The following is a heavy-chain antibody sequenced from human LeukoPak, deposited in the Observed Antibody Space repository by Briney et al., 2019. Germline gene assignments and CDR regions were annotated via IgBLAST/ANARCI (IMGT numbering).Heavy chain of an antibody. CDR3: ATSSSDY. Sequence: GGSLRLSCAASGFTFRNYWMHWVRQAPGKGLVWVSLINSDGRNTNYADSVKGRFTVSRDNAKNTLYLQMNSLRAEDTAVYYCATSSSDYWGQGTLVTVSS. J-gene: IGHJ4*02. CDR2: INSDGRNT. CDR1: GFTFRNYW. D-gene: IGHD2-2*01. V-gene: IGHV3-74*01.